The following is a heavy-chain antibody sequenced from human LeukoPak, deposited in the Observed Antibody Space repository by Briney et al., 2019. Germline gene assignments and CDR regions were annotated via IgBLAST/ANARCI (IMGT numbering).Heavy chain of an antibody. CDR3: ARDCGGDCYISTRYFDL. J-gene: IGHJ2*01. CDR2: MNPNSGNT. D-gene: IGHD2-21*02. V-gene: IGHV1-8*01. Sequence: ASVKVSCKASGYTFTSYDINWVRQATGQGLKWMGWMNPNSGNTGYAQKFQGRVTMTRNTSISTAYMELSSLRSEDTAVYYCARDCGGDCYISTRYFDLWGRGTLVTVSS. CDR1: GYTFTSYD.